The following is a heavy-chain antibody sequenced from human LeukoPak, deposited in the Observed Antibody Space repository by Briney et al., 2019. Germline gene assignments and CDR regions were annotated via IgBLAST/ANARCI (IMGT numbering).Heavy chain of an antibody. D-gene: IGHD3-3*01. CDR2: AYSTGGA. J-gene: IGHJ3*02. CDR1: GGSVSSLY. V-gene: IGHV4-59*02. CDR3: ARDRISFGSIFGVPKGNDAFDI. Sequence: SETLSLTCIVSGGSVSSLYWHWIRQSPEKGLEWIGYAYSTGGAKYNPSLKNRVTMSFDTPKNHFSLELTSVTAADTAVYYCARDRISFGSIFGVPKGNDAFDIWGQGTMVTVSS.